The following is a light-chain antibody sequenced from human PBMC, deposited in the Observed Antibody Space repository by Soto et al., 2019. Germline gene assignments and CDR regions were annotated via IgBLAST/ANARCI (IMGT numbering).Light chain of an antibody. CDR2: GAS. J-gene: IGKJ1*01. V-gene: IGKV3-20*01. Sequence: VLTQSPGTLSLSPGERATLSCRANQSVTSTYLAWYQQKPGQAPRLLIYGASSRATGVPDRFSGSGSGTDFTLTISRLEPADFAVYFCHHYASTFGQGTKVEIK. CDR3: HHYAST. CDR1: QSVTSTY.